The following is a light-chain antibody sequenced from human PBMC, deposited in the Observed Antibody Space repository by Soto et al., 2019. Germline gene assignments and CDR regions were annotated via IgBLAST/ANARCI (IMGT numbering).Light chain of an antibody. J-gene: IGKJ4*01. CDR2: DAS. Sequence: GDSVTITCLAIQNIRNWLAWYQQKPGKAPNPLIYDASSLKSGVPARFSGSGSGTDFTLTISSLQPEDFATYYCQQSYSTPLTFGGGTKVDIK. V-gene: IGKV1-39*01. CDR1: QNIRNW. CDR3: QQSYSTPLT.